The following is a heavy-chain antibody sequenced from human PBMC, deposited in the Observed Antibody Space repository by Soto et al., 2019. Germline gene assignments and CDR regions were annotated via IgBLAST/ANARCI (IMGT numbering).Heavy chain of an antibody. CDR3: ARHGDYYDSSGPIDY. D-gene: IGHD3-22*01. CDR1: GGSISSYY. V-gene: IGHV4-59*08. CDR2: IYYSGST. J-gene: IGHJ4*02. Sequence: PSETLSLTCTVSGGSISSYYWSWIRQPPGKGLEWIGYIYYSGSTNYNPSLKSRVTISVDTSKNQFSLKLSSVTAADTAVYYCARHGDYYDSSGPIDYWGQGTLVTVSS.